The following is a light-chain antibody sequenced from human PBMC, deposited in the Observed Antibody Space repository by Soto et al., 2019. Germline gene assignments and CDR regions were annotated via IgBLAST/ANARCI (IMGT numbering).Light chain of an antibody. V-gene: IGLV2-14*01. Sequence: QSALTQPASVSGSPGQSITISCTGTSSDVGDYNFVSWYQQHPGKAPKLMIYEVTNRPSGVANRFSGSKSGNTATLTISGLQAEDEAHYYNSSYTCSSTLGVFGSGTKVTVL. CDR1: SSDVGDYNF. J-gene: IGLJ1*01. CDR3: SSYTCSSTLGV. CDR2: EVT.